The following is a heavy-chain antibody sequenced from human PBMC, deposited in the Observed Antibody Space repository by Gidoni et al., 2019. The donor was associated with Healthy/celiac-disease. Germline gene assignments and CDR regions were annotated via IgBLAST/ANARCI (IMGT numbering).Heavy chain of an antibody. CDR2: ISGSGGST. V-gene: IGHV3-23*01. Sequence: EVQLLESGGGLVQPGGSLRLSCPAPGFTFSSYAMSWVRQAPGKGLEWVSAISGSGGSTYYADSVKGRFTISRDNSKNTLYLQMNSLRAEDTAVYCCAKAPRGAMVSWGQGTLVTVSS. CDR3: AKAPRGAMVS. D-gene: IGHD5-18*01. J-gene: IGHJ4*02. CDR1: GFTFSSYA.